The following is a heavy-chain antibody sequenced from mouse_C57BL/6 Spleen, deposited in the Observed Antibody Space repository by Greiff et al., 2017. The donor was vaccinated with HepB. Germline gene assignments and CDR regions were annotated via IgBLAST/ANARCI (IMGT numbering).Heavy chain of an antibody. J-gene: IGHJ4*01. Sequence: QVQLQQPGAELVKPGASVKLSCKASGYTFTSYWMHWVKQRPGQGLEWIGMIHPNSGSTNYNEKFKSKATLTVDKSSSTAYMQLSSLTSEDSAVYYCAREGTTVVARAMDYWGQGTSVTVSS. CDR2: IHPNSGST. D-gene: IGHD1-1*01. V-gene: IGHV1-64*01. CDR1: GYTFTSYW. CDR3: AREGTTVVARAMDY.